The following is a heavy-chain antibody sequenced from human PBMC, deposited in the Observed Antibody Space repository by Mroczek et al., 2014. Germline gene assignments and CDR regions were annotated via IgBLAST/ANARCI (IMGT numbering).Heavy chain of an antibody. CDR2: IYTSGST. Sequence: QVQLQESGPGLVKPSETLSLTCTVSGGSISSYYWSWIRQPAGKGLEWIGRIYTSGSTNYNPSLKSRVTMSVDTSKNQFSLKLSSVTAADTAVYYCARSSLRDSYGSPPYYYYGMDVWGQGTTVTVSS. CDR3: ARSSLRDSYGSPPYYYYGMDV. D-gene: IGHD5-18*01. CDR1: GGSISSYY. V-gene: IGHV4-4*07. J-gene: IGHJ6*02.